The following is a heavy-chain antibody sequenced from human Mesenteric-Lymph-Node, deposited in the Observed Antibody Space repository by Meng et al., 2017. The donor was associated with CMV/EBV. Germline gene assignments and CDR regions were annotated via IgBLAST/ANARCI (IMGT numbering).Heavy chain of an antibody. V-gene: IGHV6-1*01. CDR1: GDRVSNNGSA. Sequence: AISGDRVSNNGSAWNWLRQSPSRGLEWLGRTYYRSKWYNDYAVSVKIRITINPATSKNQFSLQLNSVTPEDTAVYYCSREYSSRLDPWGQGTLVTVSS. CDR2: TYYRSKWYN. J-gene: IGHJ5*02. CDR3: SREYSSRLDP. D-gene: IGHD2-21*01.